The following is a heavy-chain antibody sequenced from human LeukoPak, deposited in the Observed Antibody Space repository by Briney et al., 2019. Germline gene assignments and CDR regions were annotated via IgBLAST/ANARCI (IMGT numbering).Heavy chain of an antibody. J-gene: IGHJ4*02. CDR1: GFTFSSYD. V-gene: IGHV3-23*01. CDR2: IRNYGGST. Sequence: QPGGSLRLSCAASGFTFSSYDMSWVRQAPGKGLEWVSGIRNYGGSTYYADSVKGRFTISRDNSKNTLYLQMNSLRAEDTAVYYCANPVPGVVYLYWGQGTLVTVSS. CDR3: ANPVPGVVYLY. D-gene: IGHD2-8*02.